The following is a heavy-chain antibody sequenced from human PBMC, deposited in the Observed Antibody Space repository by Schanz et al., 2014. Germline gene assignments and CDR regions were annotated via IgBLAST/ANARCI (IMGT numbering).Heavy chain of an antibody. CDR1: GYTFTTYA. V-gene: IGHV1-18*01. D-gene: IGHD3-3*01. J-gene: IGHJ4*02. CDR3: ARERRFFGRDDLSYFDS. Sequence: QVQLVQSGAEAKKPGASVRVSCKASGYTFTTYAMSWVRQAPGQGLEWVGWISGYNGNTKYPQKLQGRVTMTTDTSTSAADMALTDLRSDDTAVYYCARERRFFGRDDLSYFDSWGQGTLVTVSS. CDR2: ISGYNGNT.